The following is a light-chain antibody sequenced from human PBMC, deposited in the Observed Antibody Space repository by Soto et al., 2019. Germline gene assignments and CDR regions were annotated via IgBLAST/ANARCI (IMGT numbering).Light chain of an antibody. Sequence: EIVMTQSPATLSVSPGERPTLSCRASQSVSRNLAWYRQKPGQAPRLLMYGASTRATGIPDRFSGSGSGTEFTLTISSLQSEDFAVYYCQQHNNWPPWTFGQGTKVEIK. CDR1: QSVSRN. CDR3: QQHNNWPPWT. J-gene: IGKJ1*01. V-gene: IGKV3-15*01. CDR2: GAS.